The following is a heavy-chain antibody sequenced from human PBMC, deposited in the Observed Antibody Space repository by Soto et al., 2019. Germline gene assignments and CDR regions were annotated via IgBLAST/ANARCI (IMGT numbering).Heavy chain of an antibody. Sequence: SVKVSCKASGGTFSSYAISWVRQAPGQGLEWMGGIIPIFGTANYAQKFQGRVTMTRDISIATAYMELSSLRSDDTAIYYCARMATFGSLNWFDPWGQGTLVTVSS. J-gene: IGHJ5*02. CDR1: GGTFSSYA. CDR3: ARMATFGSLNWFDP. V-gene: IGHV1-69*05. D-gene: IGHD3-16*01. CDR2: IIPIFGTA.